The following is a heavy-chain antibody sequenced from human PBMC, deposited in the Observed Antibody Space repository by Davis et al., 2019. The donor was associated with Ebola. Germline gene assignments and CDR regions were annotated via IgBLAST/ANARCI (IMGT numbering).Heavy chain of an antibody. J-gene: IGHJ6*04. CDR1: GGTFSSYA. Sequence: AASVKACKASGGTFSSYAISWVRQAPGQGLEWMGGIIPIFGTANYAQKFQGRVTITADESTSTAYMELSSLRSEDTAVYYCARGRRYSYGAYYYYYGMDVWGKGTTVTVSS. CDR2: IIPIFGTA. CDR3: ARGRRYSYGAYYYYYGMDV. V-gene: IGHV1-69*13. D-gene: IGHD5-18*01.